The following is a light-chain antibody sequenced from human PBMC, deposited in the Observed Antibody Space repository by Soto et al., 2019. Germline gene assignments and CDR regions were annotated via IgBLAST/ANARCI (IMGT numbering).Light chain of an antibody. V-gene: IGLV2-14*01. CDR1: ISDFIVYNY. Sequence: HCALNQPASVSGSPGQSITISGSGTISDFIVYNYVSWYQQHPCKAPKLMLYGVNKRPSGVSNRFSGSKSGDTATLIISRVEAGDEADYHCQVWDSGSDHYVFGTGTKVTVL. CDR3: QVWDSGSDHYV. J-gene: IGLJ1*01. CDR2: GVN.